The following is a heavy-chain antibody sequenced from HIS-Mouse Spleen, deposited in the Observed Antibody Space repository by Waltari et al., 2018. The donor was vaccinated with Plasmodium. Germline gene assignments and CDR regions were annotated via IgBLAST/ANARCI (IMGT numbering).Heavy chain of an antibody. CDR1: GFTFSSYG. V-gene: IGHV3-30*18. Sequence: QVQLVESGGGVVQPGRSLRLSCAASGFTFSSYGMPWVRQAPGKGLEWVEVISYDGSNKYYADSVKGRFTISRDNSKNTLYLQMNSLRAEDTAVYYCAKILSYSSSPEDYWGQGTLVTVSS. CDR2: ISYDGSNK. CDR3: AKILSYSSSPEDY. D-gene: IGHD6-6*01. J-gene: IGHJ4*02.